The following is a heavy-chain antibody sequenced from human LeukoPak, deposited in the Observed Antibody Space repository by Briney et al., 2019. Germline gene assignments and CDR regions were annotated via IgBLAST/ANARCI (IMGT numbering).Heavy chain of an antibody. Sequence: SVKVSCKASGGTFSSYAISWVRQAPGQGLEWMGGIIPIFGTANYAQKFQGRVTITADESTSTAYMELSSLRSEDTAVYYCARARRDPAASDYFDYWGQGTLVTVS. CDR1: GGTFSSYA. V-gene: IGHV1-69*13. D-gene: IGHD2-2*01. J-gene: IGHJ4*02. CDR3: ARARRDPAASDYFDY. CDR2: IIPIFGTA.